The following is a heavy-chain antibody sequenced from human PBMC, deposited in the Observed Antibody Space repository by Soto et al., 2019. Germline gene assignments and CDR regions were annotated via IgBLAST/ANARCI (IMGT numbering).Heavy chain of an antibody. CDR1: SGPFSGYY. CDR3: ATSYITNAAFDI. D-gene: IGHD1-1*01. CDR2: ISHSGSS. Sequence: QVQLQQWGAGLLKPSETLSLTCAVSSGPFSGYYWSWIRQSPGKGLEWIGEISHSGSSNYTPSLKSRVTISVDRSKNQFSLQWSSAAAADTAVYYCATSYITNAAFDIWGPGTLVTVSS. V-gene: IGHV4-34*01. J-gene: IGHJ3*02.